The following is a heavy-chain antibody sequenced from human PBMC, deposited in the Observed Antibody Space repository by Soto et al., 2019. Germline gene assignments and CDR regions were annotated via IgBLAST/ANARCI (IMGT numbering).Heavy chain of an antibody. Sequence: PGGSLRLSCAASGFTFSNYGMHWVRQAPGKGLEWVAVIWYDGSNKYYADSVKGRFTISRDNSRNTLYLQMNSLRAEDTAVYYCARSSYGAFDYWGQGTLVTVSS. J-gene: IGHJ4*02. D-gene: IGHD3-10*01. CDR3: ARSSYGAFDY. CDR1: GFTFSNYG. CDR2: IWYDGSNK. V-gene: IGHV3-33*01.